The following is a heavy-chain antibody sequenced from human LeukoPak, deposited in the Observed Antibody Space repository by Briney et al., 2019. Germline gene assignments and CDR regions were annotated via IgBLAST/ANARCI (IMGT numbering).Heavy chain of an antibody. CDR3: ARVKDGQGRRVKYNWNVMRGERLFDY. V-gene: IGHV1-8*01. CDR1: GYTFTSYD. D-gene: IGHD1-20*01. Sequence: GASVKVSCKASGYTFTSYDINWVRQATGQGLEWMGWMNPNSGNTGYAQKFQGRVTMTRNTSISTAYMELSSLRSEDTAVYYCARVKDGQGRRVKYNWNVMRGERLFDYWGQGTLVTVSS. J-gene: IGHJ4*02. CDR2: MNPNSGNT.